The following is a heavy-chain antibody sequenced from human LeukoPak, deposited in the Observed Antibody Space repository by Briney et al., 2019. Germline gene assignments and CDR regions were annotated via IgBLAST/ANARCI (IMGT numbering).Heavy chain of an antibody. Sequence: RGSLRLSCAASGFTFSSYWMTWVRQAPGKGLEWVANIREDGSKKNYVDSVKGRFTISRDNAENSLYLQMNSLRAEDTAVYYCATPLDYYDSSGYHQGGDWGQGTLVTVSS. CDR3: ATPLDYYDSSGYHQGGD. CDR1: GFTFSSYW. V-gene: IGHV3-7*03. J-gene: IGHJ4*02. D-gene: IGHD3-22*01. CDR2: IREDGSKK.